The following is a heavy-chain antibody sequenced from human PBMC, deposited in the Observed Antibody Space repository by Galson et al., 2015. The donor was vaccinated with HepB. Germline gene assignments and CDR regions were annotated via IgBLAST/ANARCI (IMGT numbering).Heavy chain of an antibody. V-gene: IGHV3-53*01. CDR1: GFTVSSNY. CDR2: IYSGGST. CDR3: ARGSYYYYMDV. J-gene: IGHJ6*03. Sequence: LSLSCAASGFTVSSNYMSWVRQAPGKGLEWVSVIYSGGSTYYADSVKGRFTISRDNSKNTLYLQMNSLRAEDTAVYYCARGSYYYYMDVWGKGTTVTVSS.